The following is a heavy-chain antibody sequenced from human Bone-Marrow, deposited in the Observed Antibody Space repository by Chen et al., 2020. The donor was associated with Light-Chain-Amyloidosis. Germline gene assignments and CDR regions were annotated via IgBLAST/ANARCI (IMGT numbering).Heavy chain of an antibody. D-gene: IGHD3-10*01. CDR3: AKDKGGSMGFGMDV. J-gene: IGHJ6*02. V-gene: IGHV3-9*01. CDR1: GFTFDDYA. Sequence: EEHLVESGGGLVQPGRSLRLSCEASGFTFDDYAMHWVRQAPGKGLKWVSGISWNSGVKGYVDSVRGRFTISRDGVKNSLYLQMNSLRPEDTALYYCAKDKGGSMGFGMDVWGQGTTVIVSS. CDR2: ISWNSGVK.